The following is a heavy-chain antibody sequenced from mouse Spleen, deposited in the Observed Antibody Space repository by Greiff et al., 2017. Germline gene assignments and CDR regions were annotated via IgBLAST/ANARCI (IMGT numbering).Heavy chain of an antibody. CDR1: GYTFTDYE. Sequence: VKLMESGAELVRPGASVTLSCKASGYTFTDYEMHWVKQTPVHGLEWIGAIDPETGGTAYNQKFKGKAILTADKSSSTAYMELRSLTSEDSAVYYCTRDGSYTYWGQGTLVTVPA. D-gene: IGHD1-1*02. V-gene: IGHV1-15*01. J-gene: IGHJ3*01. CDR2: IDPETGGT. CDR3: TRDGSYTY.